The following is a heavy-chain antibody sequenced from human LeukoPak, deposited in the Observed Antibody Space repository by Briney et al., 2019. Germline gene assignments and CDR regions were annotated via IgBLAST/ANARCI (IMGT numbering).Heavy chain of an antibody. D-gene: IGHD3-10*01. V-gene: IGHV3-49*03. CDR3: TRTRGYYGSGSYLILYYFDY. CDR1: GLTLSDYH. CDR2: IRSKAYGGTT. J-gene: IGHJ4*02. Sequence: GGSLRLSCAASGLTLSDYHMNWIRQAPGKGLEWVGFIRSKAYGGTTEYAASVKGRFTISRDDSKSIAYLQMNSLKTEDTAVYYCTRTRGYYGSGSYLILYYFDYWGQGTLVTVSS.